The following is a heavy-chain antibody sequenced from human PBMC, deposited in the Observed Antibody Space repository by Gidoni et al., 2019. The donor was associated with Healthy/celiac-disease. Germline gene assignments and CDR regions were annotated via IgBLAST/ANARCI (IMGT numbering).Heavy chain of an antibody. J-gene: IGHJ6*02. CDR3: AKDGSDYGARSYYYYYGMDV. V-gene: IGHV3-23*01. CDR1: GVTFSSYA. Sequence: EVQLLESGGGLVQPGGSLRLSCAASGVTFSSYAMSWVRQAPGKGLEWVSAISGSGGSTYYADSVKGRFTIARDNSKNTLYLQMNSLRAEDTAVYYCAKDGSDYGARSYYYYYGMDVWGQGTTVTVSS. CDR2: ISGSGGST. D-gene: IGHD3-10*01.